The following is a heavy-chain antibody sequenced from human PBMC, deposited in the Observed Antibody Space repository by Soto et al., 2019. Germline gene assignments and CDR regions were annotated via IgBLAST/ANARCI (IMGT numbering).Heavy chain of an antibody. CDR2: IHYTGST. D-gene: IGHD1-20*01. CDR1: GGSINSGDYY. V-gene: IGHV4-30-4*01. CDR3: ASTLLTYYFDF. J-gene: IGHJ4*02. Sequence: QVQLQESGPGLVKPSQTLSLTCSVSGGSINSGDYYWSWLRQAPGKGLEWIGFIHYTGSTFYSPSLKSRATISVDTSKKQFSVRLSSVTAADTAVYYCASTLLTYYFDFWGQGALVTVSS.